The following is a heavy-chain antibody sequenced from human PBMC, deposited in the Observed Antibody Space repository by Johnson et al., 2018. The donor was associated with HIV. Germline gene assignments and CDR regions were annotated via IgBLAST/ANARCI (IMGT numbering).Heavy chain of an antibody. Sequence: VQLVESGGGLVQPGGSLRLSCAASGFTFSSYWMHWVRQAPGKGLVWVSRINSDGSSITYADSVKGRFTISRDNAKNTLYLQLNSLRAEDTAVYYCARGSQSGYYYDSSGDAFDIWGQGTMVTVSS. CDR2: INSDGSSI. V-gene: IGHV3-74*02. CDR1: GFTFSSYW. D-gene: IGHD3-22*01. J-gene: IGHJ3*02. CDR3: ARGSQSGYYYDSSGDAFDI.